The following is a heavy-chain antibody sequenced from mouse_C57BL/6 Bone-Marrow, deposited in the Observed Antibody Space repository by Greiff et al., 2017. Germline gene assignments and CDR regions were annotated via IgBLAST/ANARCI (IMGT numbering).Heavy chain of an antibody. CDR2: ISSGGSYT. CDR1: GFTFSSYG. CDR3: AGPNWAFAY. D-gene: IGHD4-1*01. V-gene: IGHV5-6*01. Sequence: EVKLVESGGDLVKPGGSLKLSCAASGFTFSSYGMSWVRQTPDKRLEWFATISSGGSYTYYPDSVKGRFTISRDNAKNTLYLQMSSLKSEDTAMYYCAGPNWAFAYWGQGTLVTVSA. J-gene: IGHJ3*01.